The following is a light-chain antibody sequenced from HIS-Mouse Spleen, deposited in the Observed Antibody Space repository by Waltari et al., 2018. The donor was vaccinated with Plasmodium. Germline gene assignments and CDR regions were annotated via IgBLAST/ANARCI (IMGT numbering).Light chain of an antibody. J-gene: IGLJ3*02. Sequence: QSALTQPRPVSGSPGPSVTISCTGTSSDVGGYNYVSWYQQHQGKAPKLRIYDVSKRPSGVPDRFSGSKSGNTASLTISGLQAEDEADYYCCSYAGSYTWVFGGGTKLTVL. CDR2: DVS. CDR3: CSYAGSYTWV. CDR1: SSDVGGYNY. V-gene: IGLV2-11*01.